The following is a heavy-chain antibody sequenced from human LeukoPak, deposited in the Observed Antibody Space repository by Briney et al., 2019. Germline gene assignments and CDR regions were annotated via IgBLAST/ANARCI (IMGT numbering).Heavy chain of an antibody. J-gene: IGHJ6*02. Sequence: GGSLRLSCAASGFTFSSYAMSWVRQAPGKGLEWVSAISGSGGSTYYADSVKGRFTISRDNSKNTLFLQMNSLRAEDTAVYYCAKATIATRLYGMDVWGQGTTVTVSS. V-gene: IGHV3-23*01. CDR1: GFTFSSYA. CDR3: AKATIATRLYGMDV. CDR2: ISGSGGST. D-gene: IGHD2-2*01.